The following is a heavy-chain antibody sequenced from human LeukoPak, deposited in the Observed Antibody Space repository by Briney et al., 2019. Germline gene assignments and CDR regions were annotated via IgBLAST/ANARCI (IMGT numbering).Heavy chain of an antibody. CDR3: TKGGMTTMTAFDF. CDR1: GFTFDDYA. D-gene: IGHD4-17*01. Sequence: TGGSLRLSCAASGFTFDDYAMHWVRQAPGKGLEWVSGISWNSYNIGYADSVKGRFIISRDNAKNSMYLQMNSLRAEDTALYYCTKGGMTTMTAFDFWGQGTLVTVSS. CDR2: ISWNSYNI. V-gene: IGHV3-9*01. J-gene: IGHJ4*02.